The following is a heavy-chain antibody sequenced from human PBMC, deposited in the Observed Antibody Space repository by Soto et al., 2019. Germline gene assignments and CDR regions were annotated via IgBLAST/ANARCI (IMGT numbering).Heavy chain of an antibody. CDR2: ISSGSSYI. CDR1: GFSFSDSY. D-gene: IGHD4-17*01. J-gene: IGHJ4*02. V-gene: IGHV3-11*06. CDR3: ARETVSTGLFDF. Sequence: QVHLVESGGGLVEPGGSLRLSCAASGFSFSDSYMSWIRQAPGKGLEWVSHISSGSSYIKYADSVEGRFTISRDNAKNLLYLQMSGQGAEDTAVSFGARETVSTGLFDFWGLGILVTVSS.